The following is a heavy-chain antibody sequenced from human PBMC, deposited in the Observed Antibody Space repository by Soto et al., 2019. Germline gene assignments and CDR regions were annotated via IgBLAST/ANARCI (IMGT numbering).Heavy chain of an antibody. CDR3: VKIAEAVAGTVYGY. CDR2: ISGSGGRT. V-gene: IGHV3-23*01. D-gene: IGHD6-19*01. J-gene: IGHJ4*02. CDR1: RFTFSTYA. Sequence: EVQLLESGGGLVQPGGSLRLSCAVSRFTFSTYAMGWVRQAPGKGLEWVSNISGSGGRTYYADSVKGRFTISRDNSKNTLYLQMNSLRAEDTAVHYCVKIAEAVAGTVYGYWGQGTLVTVSS.